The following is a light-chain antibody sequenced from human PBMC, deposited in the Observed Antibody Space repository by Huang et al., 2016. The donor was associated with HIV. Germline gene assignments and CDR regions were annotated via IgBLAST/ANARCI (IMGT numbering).Light chain of an antibody. CDR1: QSLTTDY. Sequence: EIVLTQSPGTLSLSPGDRATLSCRASQSLTTDYLAWYLQRPGQAPRLLIYCASSRATGIPDRFSGSGSGTDFTLTISRLEPEDFAVYFCQQYVSSPTFGQGTKLEIK. V-gene: IGKV3-20*01. CDR3: QQYVSSPT. J-gene: IGKJ2*01. CDR2: CAS.